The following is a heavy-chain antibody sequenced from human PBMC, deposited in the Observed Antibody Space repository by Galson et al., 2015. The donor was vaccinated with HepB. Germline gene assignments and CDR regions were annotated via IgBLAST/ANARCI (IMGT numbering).Heavy chain of an antibody. Sequence: SLRLSCAASGFTFSDYYMSWIRQAPGKGLEWVSYISSSGSTIYYADSVKGRFTISRDNAKNSLYLQMNSLRAEDTAVYYCASGPTVVTPLPPHYYYYGMDVWGQGTTVTVSS. CDR1: GFTFSDYY. J-gene: IGHJ6*02. CDR2: ISSSGSTI. D-gene: IGHD4-23*01. CDR3: ASGPTVVTPLPPHYYYYGMDV. V-gene: IGHV3-11*01.